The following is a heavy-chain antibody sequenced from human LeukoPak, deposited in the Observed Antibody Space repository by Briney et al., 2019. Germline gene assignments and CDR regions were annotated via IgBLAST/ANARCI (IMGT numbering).Heavy chain of an antibody. V-gene: IGHV4-39*01. CDR3: ARMYGSTISHDI. CDR1: GGSISSTTYH. CDR2: VYYSGST. D-gene: IGHD3-10*01. Sequence: SETLSLTCTVSGGSISSTTYHWGWIRQPPGEGLEWIGDVYYSGSTHFNPSLRSRGTISIDTSKNQFSLKLTSVTAADTAVYYCARMYGSTISHDIWGQGTMVTVSS. J-gene: IGHJ3*02.